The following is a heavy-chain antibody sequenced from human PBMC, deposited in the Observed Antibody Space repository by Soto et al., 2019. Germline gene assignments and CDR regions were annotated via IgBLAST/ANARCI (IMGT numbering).Heavy chain of an antibody. J-gene: IGHJ6*02. CDR3: ARDGGYRGYDLDYYYYYGMDV. V-gene: IGHV1-69*13. Sequence: SVKVSFKASGYIFTSYGISWVRQAPGQGLEWMGGIIPIFGTANYAQKFQGRVTIIADESTSTAYMELSSLRSEDTAVYYCARDGGYRGYDLDYYYYYGMDVWGHGTTVTFSS. CDR1: GYIFTSYG. CDR2: IIPIFGTA. D-gene: IGHD5-12*01.